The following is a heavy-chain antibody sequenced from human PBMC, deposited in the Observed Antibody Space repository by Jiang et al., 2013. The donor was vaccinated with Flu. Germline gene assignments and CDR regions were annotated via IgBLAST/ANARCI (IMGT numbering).Heavy chain of an antibody. V-gene: IGHV3-74*01. D-gene: IGHD3-22*01. CDR1: GFTFSSYW. Sequence: VQLVESGGGLAQPGGSLRLSCAASGFTFSSYWMHWVRQAPGKGLVWVSRINSDGSSTSYADSVKGRFTISRDNAKNTLYLQMNSLRAEDTAVYYCARDPSITMIVVVNDAFDIWAKGQWSPSL. CDR3: ARDPSITMIVVVNDAFDI. J-gene: IGHJ3*02. CDR2: INSDGSST.